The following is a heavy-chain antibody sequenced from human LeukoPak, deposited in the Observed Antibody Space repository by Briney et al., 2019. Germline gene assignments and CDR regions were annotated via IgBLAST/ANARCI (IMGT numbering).Heavy chain of an antibody. Sequence: SETLSLTCTVSGDSISTSNSYWGWIRQPPGKGLEWIGSIYYSGNTYYNASLKSRVTISVDTSKNQFSLKLSSVTAADTAVYYCARLGAASSSWYENWFDPWGQGTLVTVSS. CDR1: GDSISTSNSY. CDR3: ARLGAASSSWYENWFDP. D-gene: IGHD6-13*01. J-gene: IGHJ5*02. CDR2: IYYSGNT. V-gene: IGHV4-39*07.